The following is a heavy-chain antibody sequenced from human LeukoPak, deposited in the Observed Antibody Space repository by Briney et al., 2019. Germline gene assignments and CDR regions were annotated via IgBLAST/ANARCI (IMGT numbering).Heavy chain of an antibody. V-gene: IGHV4-38-2*01. D-gene: IGHD2-2*01. Sequence: SETLSLTCVVSGYSISSGYYWGWLRQPPGRGLEWIGSIYYSGSTYYNPSLRSRITISMDTSKNQFSLRLNSVTAADTAIYYCARRIVVVPAAIRNGDAFDIWGRGTMVTVSS. J-gene: IGHJ3*02. CDR3: ARRIVVVPAAIRNGDAFDI. CDR2: IYYSGST. CDR1: GYSISSGYY.